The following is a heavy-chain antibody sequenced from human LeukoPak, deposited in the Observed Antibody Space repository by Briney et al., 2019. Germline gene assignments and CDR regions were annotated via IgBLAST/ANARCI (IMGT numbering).Heavy chain of an antibody. CDR1: GGTFSSYA. J-gene: IGHJ3*02. CDR3: ARAPGVRDAFDI. CDR2: IIPILGIA. D-gene: IGHD4-17*01. V-gene: IGHV1-69*04. Sequence: ASVKVSCKASGGTFSSYAISWVRQAPGQGLEWMGRIIPILGIANYAQKFQGRVTITADKSTSTAYMELSSLRSEDTAVYYCARAPGVRDAFDIWGQGTMVTVSS.